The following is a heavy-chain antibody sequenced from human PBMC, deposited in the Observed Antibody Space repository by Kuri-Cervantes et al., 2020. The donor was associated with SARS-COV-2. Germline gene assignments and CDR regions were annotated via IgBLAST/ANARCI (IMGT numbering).Heavy chain of an antibody. Sequence: GESLKISCAASGFTLRRYDIHWVRQATGKGLEWVSAIGTAGDTYYPGSVKGRFTISRENAKKSLYLQMNSLRAGGTAVYYCASDLGGPRFGGMDVWGQGTTVTVSS. CDR1: GFTLRRYD. J-gene: IGHJ6*02. D-gene: IGHD3-16*01. CDR2: IGTAGDT. V-gene: IGHV3-13*01. CDR3: ASDLGGPRFGGMDV.